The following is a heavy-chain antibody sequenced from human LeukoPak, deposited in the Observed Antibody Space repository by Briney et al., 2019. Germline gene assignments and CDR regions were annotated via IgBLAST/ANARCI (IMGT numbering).Heavy chain of an antibody. CDR2: ISSSGSTT. CDR3: ARPASTSPLGY. V-gene: IGHV3-48*04. J-gene: IGHJ4*02. CDR1: GFTFSTYS. Sequence: GGSLRLSCAASGFTFSTYSMNWVRQAPGKGLEWGSYISSSGSTTYYADSVEGRFTISRDNAKNSLFLQMNSLKVEDTAVYYCARPASTSPLGYWGQGTLVTVSS.